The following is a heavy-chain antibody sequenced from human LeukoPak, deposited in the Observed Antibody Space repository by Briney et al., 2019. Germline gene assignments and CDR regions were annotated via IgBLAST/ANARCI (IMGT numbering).Heavy chain of an antibody. V-gene: IGHV3-30*02. J-gene: IGHJ4*02. D-gene: IGHD1-26*01. CDR3: AREGGYSGSYRDCYFDY. CDR2: IQYDGSNK. CDR1: GFSFSSYD. Sequence: GGSLRLSCAASGFSFSSYDMNWVRQAPGKGLEWVTFIQYDGSNKYYADSVKGRFTISRDNSKNTLYLQMNSLRAEDTAVYYCAREGGYSGSYRDCYFDYWGQGTLVTVSS.